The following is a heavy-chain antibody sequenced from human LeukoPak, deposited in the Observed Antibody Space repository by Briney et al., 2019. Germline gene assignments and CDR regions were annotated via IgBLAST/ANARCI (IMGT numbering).Heavy chain of an antibody. CDR3: ARVILPAAMRGLGWCEP. J-gene: IGHJ5*02. CDR1: GGTFITYA. CDR2: IIPIFGTA. Sequence: SVKEFCNASGGTFITYAISWVRQAPGQGLEWMGGIIPIFGTANYAQKFQGRVTITADESTSTAYMELSSLRSEDTAVYYCARVILPAAMRGLGWCEPGAQGTLVSVSS. V-gene: IGHV1-69*13. D-gene: IGHD2-2*01.